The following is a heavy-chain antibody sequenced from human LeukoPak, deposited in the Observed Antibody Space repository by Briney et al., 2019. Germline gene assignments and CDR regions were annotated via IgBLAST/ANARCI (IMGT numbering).Heavy chain of an antibody. Sequence: SETLSPTCTVSGGSISSYYWSWIRQPPGKGLERIGYIYYSGSTNYNPSLKSRVTISVDTSKNQFSLKLSSVTAADTAVYYCARGGGNYYYYYMDVWGKGTTVTVSS. CDR1: GGSISSYY. V-gene: IGHV4-59*01. J-gene: IGHJ6*03. D-gene: IGHD2-15*01. CDR2: IYYSGST. CDR3: ARGGGNYYYYYMDV.